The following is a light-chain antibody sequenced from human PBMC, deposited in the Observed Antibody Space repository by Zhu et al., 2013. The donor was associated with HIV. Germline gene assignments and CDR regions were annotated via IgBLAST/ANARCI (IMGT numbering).Light chain of an antibody. CDR3: QQYGSSPPYT. J-gene: IGKJ2*01. CDR1: QSVNSN. Sequence: EIMMTQSPATLSVSPGERVTLSCRASQSVNSNLAWYQQKPGQAPRLLIYGASTRATGIPGRFSGSGSGTEFTLTISSLQSEDFAVYYCQQYGSSPPYTFGQGTKLEIK. CDR2: GAS. V-gene: IGKV3-15*01.